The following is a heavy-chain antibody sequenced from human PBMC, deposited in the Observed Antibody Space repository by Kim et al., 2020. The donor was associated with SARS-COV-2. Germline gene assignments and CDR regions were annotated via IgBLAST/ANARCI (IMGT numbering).Heavy chain of an antibody. V-gene: IGHV3-9*01. D-gene: IGHD6-6*01. CDR2: ISWNSGTK. CDR3: AKDPYSRSSAFHI. CDR1: GFTFGDYA. J-gene: IGHJ3*02. Sequence: GGSLRLSCVVSGFTFGDYAMHWVRQAPGKGLEWVSVISWNSGTKGYADSVKGRFTISRDNAKNSLYLQMNSLRPEDTALYYCAKDPYSRSSAFHIWGQGAMVTVSS.